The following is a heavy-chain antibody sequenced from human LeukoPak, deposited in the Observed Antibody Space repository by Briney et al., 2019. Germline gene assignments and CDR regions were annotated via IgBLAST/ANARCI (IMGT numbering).Heavy chain of an antibody. V-gene: IGHV4-38-2*02. D-gene: IGHD1-26*01. Sequence: SETLSLTCSVPGYSISTAYYWGWIRQPPGKGLEWIGSIYHSGTTYYSPSLNSRVSISVDTSKNQFSLRLSSVTAADTAVYYCARNIYGVGPFDYWGQGTLVTVSS. J-gene: IGHJ4*02. CDR2: IYHSGTT. CDR1: GYSISTAYY. CDR3: ARNIYGVGPFDY.